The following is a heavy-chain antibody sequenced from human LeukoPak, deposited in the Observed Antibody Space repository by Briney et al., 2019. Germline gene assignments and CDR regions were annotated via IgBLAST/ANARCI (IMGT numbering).Heavy chain of an antibody. J-gene: IGHJ4*02. D-gene: IGHD1-7*01. CDR3: ARHSIKRGTLDY. V-gene: IGHV4-31*03. CDR1: GGSISDAAYY. CDR2: IYYSGST. Sequence: PSETLSLTCTVSGGSISDAAYYWSWIRQYPGEGLEWIGYIYYSGSTSYNPSLKSRVTISVDTSKKQFSLKLSSVAAADTAVYYCARHSIKRGTLDYWGQGTLVTVSS.